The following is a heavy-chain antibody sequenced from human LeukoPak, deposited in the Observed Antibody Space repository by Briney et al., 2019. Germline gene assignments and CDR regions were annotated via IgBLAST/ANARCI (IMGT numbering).Heavy chain of an antibody. V-gene: IGHV3-30*04. CDR1: GFTFSSYA. CDR2: ISYDGSNK. Sequence: GGSLRLSCAASGFTFSSYAMHWVRQAPGKGLEWVAVISYDGSNKYYADSVKGRFTISGDNSKNTLYLQMNSLRAEDTAVYYCARDSFYDSSGYYFNWFDPWGQGTLVTVSS. CDR3: ARDSFYDSSGYYFNWFDP. D-gene: IGHD3-22*01. J-gene: IGHJ5*02.